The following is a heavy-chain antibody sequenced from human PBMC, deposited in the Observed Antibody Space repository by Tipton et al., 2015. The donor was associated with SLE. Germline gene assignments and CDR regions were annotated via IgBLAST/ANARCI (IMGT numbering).Heavy chain of an antibody. CDR2: LYKSGNT. D-gene: IGHD1-26*01. J-gene: IGHJ4*02. V-gene: IGHV4-4*07. CDR1: GDSISRYH. Sequence: GLVKPSETLSLTCSVSGDSISRYHWSWIRQSAGKGLEWIGRLYKSGNTNYNPFLKSRITMSVDTSKNQFSLKLSSVTAADTAVYYCARGGYSGSYRFYFSDYWGQGTAVTVSS. CDR3: ARGGYSGSYRFYFSDY.